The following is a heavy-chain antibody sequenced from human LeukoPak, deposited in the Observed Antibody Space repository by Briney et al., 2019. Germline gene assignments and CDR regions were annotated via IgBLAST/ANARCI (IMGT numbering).Heavy chain of an antibody. Sequence: GGSLRLSCAASGFTFSSYAMSWVRQAPGKGLEWVSAISGSGGSTYYADSVKGRFTISRDKSKNTLYLQMNSLRAEDTAVYYCAKGPQGLYGMDVWGQGTTVTVSS. CDR1: GFTFSSYA. J-gene: IGHJ6*02. V-gene: IGHV3-23*01. CDR3: AKGPQGLYGMDV. CDR2: ISGSGGST.